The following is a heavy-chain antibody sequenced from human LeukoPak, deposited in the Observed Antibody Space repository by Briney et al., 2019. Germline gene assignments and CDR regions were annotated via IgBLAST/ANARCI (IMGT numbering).Heavy chain of an antibody. CDR2: ISHSGST. V-gene: IGHV4-34*01. CDR3: ARGDCGNQRSNNWFDP. Sequence: PSETLSLTCAVYGESFRAYYWAWLRQPRGKGLEWIGEISHSGSTNYNPSLKSRVTISVDTSKNQFSLRLSSVTAADTAVYYCARGDCGNQRSNNWFDPWGQGTLVTVSS. CDR1: GESFRAYY. J-gene: IGHJ5*02. D-gene: IGHD2-21*02.